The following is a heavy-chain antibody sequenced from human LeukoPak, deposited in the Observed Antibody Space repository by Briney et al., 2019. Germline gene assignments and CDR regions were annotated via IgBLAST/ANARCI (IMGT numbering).Heavy chain of an antibody. Sequence: SETLSLTCDVSGGRFSHYYWTWVRQPPGKGLEWIGEINESGSTNYDPSLKSRVTISVDTSRKHFSLNLTSVTAADTAVYFCAARIGRYLYYFGMDVWGQGTTVTVSS. V-gene: IGHV4-34*01. J-gene: IGHJ6*02. CDR1: GGRFSHYY. CDR2: INESGST. D-gene: IGHD1-26*01. CDR3: AARIGRYLYYFGMDV.